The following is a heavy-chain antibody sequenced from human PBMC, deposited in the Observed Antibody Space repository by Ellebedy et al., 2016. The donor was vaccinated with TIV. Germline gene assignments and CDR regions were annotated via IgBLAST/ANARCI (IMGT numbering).Heavy chain of an antibody. Sequence: GESLKISCAASGFTFSSYAMSWVRQAPGKGLAWVSHVNGDESTTVYADSVKGRFTISKDIAKSTLFLQMNSLRAEDTAVYYCVRDRGRPDSFDLWGRGTMVIVSS. J-gene: IGHJ3*01. CDR2: VNGDESTT. CDR1: GFTFSSYA. CDR3: VRDRGRPDSFDL. V-gene: IGHV3-74*01.